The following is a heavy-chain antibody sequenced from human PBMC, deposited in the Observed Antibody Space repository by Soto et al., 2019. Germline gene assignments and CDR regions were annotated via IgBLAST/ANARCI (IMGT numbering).Heavy chain of an antibody. V-gene: IGHV3-48*01. D-gene: IGHD3-10*01. J-gene: IGHJ5*02. CDR3: ARDRAITADP. CDR1: GFTFSSYS. CDR2: ISSSSSTI. Sequence: EVQLVESGGGLVQPGGSLRLSCAASGFTFSSYSMNWVRQAPGKGLEWVSYISSSSSTIYYADSVKGRFTISRDNAKNSLYLQMNSLRAEDTAVYYCARDRAITADPWGQGTLVTVSS.